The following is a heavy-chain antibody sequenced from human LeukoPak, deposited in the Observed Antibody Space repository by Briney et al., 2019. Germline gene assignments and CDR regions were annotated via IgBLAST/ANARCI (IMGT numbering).Heavy chain of an antibody. CDR1: GFTFIRYW. CDR2: INNDGSSA. V-gene: IGHV3-74*01. J-gene: IGHJ6*02. CDR3: TRGGSRFLEWFSSTYSGMDV. D-gene: IGHD3-3*01. Sequence: GGSLRLSCAASGFTFIRYWMHWFRQAPGKGLEWVSRINNDGSSASYADSVKGRSTISRANAKNTLYLQMSSLRAEDTAIYYCTRGGSRFLEWFSSTYSGMDVWGQGTTVTVSS.